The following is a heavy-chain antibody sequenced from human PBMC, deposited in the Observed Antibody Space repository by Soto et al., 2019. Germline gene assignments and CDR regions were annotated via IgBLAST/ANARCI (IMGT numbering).Heavy chain of an antibody. CDR3: VKNLWYYDSSGYFFDY. CDR2: ISGSGGST. V-gene: IGHV3-23*01. J-gene: IGHJ4*02. Sequence: GGSLRLSCAASGFTFSSYAMSWVRQAPGKGLEWVSAISGSGGSTYYQDSVKGGFTISRENSKKKRYLQMNSLRAEDTAVYYCVKNLWYYDSSGYFFDYWGQGTLVTVSS. D-gene: IGHD3-22*01. CDR1: GFTFSSYA.